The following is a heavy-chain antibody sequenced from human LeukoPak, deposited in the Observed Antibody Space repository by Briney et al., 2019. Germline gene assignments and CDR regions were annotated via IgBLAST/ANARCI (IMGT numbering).Heavy chain of an antibody. D-gene: IGHD2-8*01. CDR1: GFTFSHYG. V-gene: IGHV3-30*18. CDR3: AKDWSTILMIYATDY. CDR2: ISYDGSDK. Sequence: PGGSLRLSCAASGFTFSHYGMHWVRQAPGKGLEWVAVISYDGSDKFYADSAKGRFTISRDNSKNTLYLQMNSLRPEDTAVYYCAKDWSTILMIYATDYWGQGTLVTVSS. J-gene: IGHJ4*02.